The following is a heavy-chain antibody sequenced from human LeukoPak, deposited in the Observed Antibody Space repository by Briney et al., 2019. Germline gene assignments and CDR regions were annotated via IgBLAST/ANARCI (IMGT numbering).Heavy chain of an antibody. CDR1: GYDFNAYA. D-gene: IGHD6-19*01. J-gene: IGHJ4*02. Sequence: SVKVSCKASGYDFNAYAIHWLRQAPGQRFEWMGRIDADNGDTAYSQKLQGRVTITRDTSARTVYMQLSSLRSEDTAAYYCARGSTSDWPLDHWGQETLVTISP. CDR3: ARGSTSDWPLDH. V-gene: IGHV1-3*01. CDR2: IDADNGDT.